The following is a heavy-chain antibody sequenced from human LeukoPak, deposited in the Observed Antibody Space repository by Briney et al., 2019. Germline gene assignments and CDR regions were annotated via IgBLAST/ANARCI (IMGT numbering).Heavy chain of an antibody. D-gene: IGHD3-3*01. CDR1: GFTFSSYQ. V-gene: IGHV3-48*03. CDR3: ARPEKIITIELGY. J-gene: IGHJ4*02. CDR2: ISSSGSTI. Sequence: GGSLRLSCAASGFTFSSYQMNWVRQAPGKGLEWVSYISSSGSTISYADSVKGRFTISRDNAKNSLYLQMNSLRAEDTAVYYCARPEKIITIELGYWGQGTLVTVSS.